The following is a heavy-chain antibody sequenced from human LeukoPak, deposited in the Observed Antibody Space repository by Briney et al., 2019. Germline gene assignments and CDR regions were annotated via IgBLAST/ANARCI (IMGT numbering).Heavy chain of an antibody. CDR1: GFTFSTYW. V-gene: IGHV3-7*03. CDR2: IEQDGNEK. Sequence: PGGSLRLSCAASGFTFSTYWMSWVRQAPGKGLEWVASIEQDGNEKYYVGSVKGRFTISRDNAKNSLHLQMNSLRADDPAVYYCVRVPPPPRRYNFGGYPDYWGQGTRVTVSS. D-gene: IGHD5-18*01. CDR3: VRVPPPPRRYNFGGYPDY. J-gene: IGHJ4*02.